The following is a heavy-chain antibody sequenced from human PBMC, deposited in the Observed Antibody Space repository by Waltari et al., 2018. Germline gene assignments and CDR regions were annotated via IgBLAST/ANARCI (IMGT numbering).Heavy chain of an antibody. CDR1: SVSIPGQPYF. CDR3: AREAGIVQGAGYFDS. V-gene: IGHV4-39*07. CDR2: VDFSGSA. D-gene: IGHD3-10*01. J-gene: IGHJ4*02. Sequence: QLQESGPRLVKPSETLSLTCSVSSVSIPGQPYFWDWARQPPGKGLEWIGSVDFSGSAYDSPSLKSRVTMSVDKSKNQGSLILTSLTAADTAVYFCAREAGIVQGAGYFDSWGQGTLVTVSS.